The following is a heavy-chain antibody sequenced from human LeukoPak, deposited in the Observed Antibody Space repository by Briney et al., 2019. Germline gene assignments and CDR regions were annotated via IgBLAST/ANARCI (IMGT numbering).Heavy chain of an antibody. CDR2: ISSSSTI. CDR1: GFTFSSYS. D-gene: IGHD6-13*01. Sequence: GGSLRLSCAASGFTFSSYSMNWVRQAPGKGLEWVSYISSSSTIYYADSVKGRFTISRDNAKNSLYLQMNSLRAEDTAVYYCARDSGSSTWYYFDNWGQGTLVAVSS. J-gene: IGHJ4*02. V-gene: IGHV3-48*01. CDR3: ARDSGSSTWYYFDN.